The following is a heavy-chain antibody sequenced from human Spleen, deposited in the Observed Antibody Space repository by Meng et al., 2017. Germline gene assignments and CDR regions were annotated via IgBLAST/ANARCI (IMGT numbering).Heavy chain of an antibody. Sequence: QVQLQESGPGLVKPSQTLSLTCTVSGVSISSGGYYWSWIRQHTGQGLEWLGHIYHSGSTSYSPSLKGRIAISVDTTNNQFSLKLTSVTAADTAVYFCAREGSYHWFDPWGQGTLVT. V-gene: IGHV4-31*03. CDR2: IYHSGST. J-gene: IGHJ5*02. D-gene: IGHD3-10*01. CDR1: GVSISSGGYY. CDR3: AREGSYHWFDP.